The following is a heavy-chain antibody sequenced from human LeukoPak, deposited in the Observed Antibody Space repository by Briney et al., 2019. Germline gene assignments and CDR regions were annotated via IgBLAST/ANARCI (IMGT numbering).Heavy chain of an antibody. CDR3: ARGIAAAGAY. J-gene: IGHJ4*02. D-gene: IGHD6-13*01. CDR1: GFTFSSYA. Sequence: PGGSLRLSCAASGFTFSSYAMHWVRQAPGKGLEWVAVISYDGSNKYYADSVKGRFTISRDNSKNTLYLQMNSLRAEDTAVYYCARGIAAAGAYWGQETLVTVSS. V-gene: IGHV3-30*04. CDR2: ISYDGSNK.